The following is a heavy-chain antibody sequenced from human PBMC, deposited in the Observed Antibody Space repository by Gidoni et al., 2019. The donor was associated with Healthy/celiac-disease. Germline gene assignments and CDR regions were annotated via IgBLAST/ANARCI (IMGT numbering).Heavy chain of an antibody. CDR2: IIPILGIA. D-gene: IGHD2-15*01. V-gene: IGHV1-69*04. CDR3: AREILLPYCSGGSCYMPQSHFFDY. CDR1: GGTFSSYA. Sequence: SGAEVKKPGSSVKVSCKASGGTFSSYAISWVRQAPGQGLEWMGRIIPILGIANYAQKFQGRVTITADKSTSTAYMELSSLRSEDTAVYYCAREILLPYCSGGSCYMPQSHFFDYWGQGTLVTVSS. J-gene: IGHJ4*02.